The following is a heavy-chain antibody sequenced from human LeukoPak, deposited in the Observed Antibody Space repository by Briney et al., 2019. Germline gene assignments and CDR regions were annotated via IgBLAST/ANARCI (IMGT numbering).Heavy chain of an antibody. D-gene: IGHD2-2*01. CDR2: ISSTGIAT. Sequence: GGSLRLSCATSGFTFSSYAMSWVRQAPGKGLEWVSAISSTGIATYYADSVKGRFTISRDNSKHTLYLQMNSLRAEDTAVYYCAKQTVVIPTAADAFDIWGQGTMVTVSS. CDR1: GFTFSSYA. J-gene: IGHJ3*02. CDR3: AKQTVVIPTAADAFDI. V-gene: IGHV3-23*01.